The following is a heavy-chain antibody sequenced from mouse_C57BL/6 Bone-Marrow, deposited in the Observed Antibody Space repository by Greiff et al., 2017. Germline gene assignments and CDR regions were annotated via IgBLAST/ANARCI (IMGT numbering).Heavy chain of an antibody. CDR1: GFNIKDDY. CDR2: IDTENGDT. D-gene: IGHD4-1*01. V-gene: IGHV14-4*01. Sequence: VQLQQSGAELVRPGASVKLSCTASGFNIKDDYMHWVKQRPEQGLEWIGWIDTENGDTEYASNFQGKATITADTTSNTAYLQLSSLTSEDTSVYYCTSLGGYYFDYWGQGTTLTVSS. CDR3: TSLGGYYFDY. J-gene: IGHJ2*01.